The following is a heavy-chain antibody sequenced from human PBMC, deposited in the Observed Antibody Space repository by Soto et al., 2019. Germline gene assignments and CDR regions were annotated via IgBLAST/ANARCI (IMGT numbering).Heavy chain of an antibody. CDR3: AKEKGSSWYLSSIPRRPHDAFDI. CDR2: ISGSGGST. Sequence: GGSLRLSCAASGFTFSSYAMSWVRQAPGKGLEWVSAISGSGGSTYYADSVKGRFTISRDNSKNTLYLQMNSLRAKDTAVYYCAKEKGSSWYLSSIPRRPHDAFDIWGQGTMVTVSS. D-gene: IGHD6-13*01. J-gene: IGHJ3*02. V-gene: IGHV3-23*01. CDR1: GFTFSSYA.